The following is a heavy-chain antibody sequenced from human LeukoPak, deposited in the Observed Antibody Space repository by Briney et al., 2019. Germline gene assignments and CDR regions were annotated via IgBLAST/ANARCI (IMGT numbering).Heavy chain of an antibody. Sequence: GGSLGLSCAASGFTFSSYGMHWVRQAPGKGLEWVAVISYDGSNKYYADSVKGRFTISRDNSKNTLYLQMNSLRAEDTAVYYCAKGGCSSTSCYVWTSPDYWGQGTLVTVSS. CDR2: ISYDGSNK. V-gene: IGHV3-30*18. J-gene: IGHJ4*02. D-gene: IGHD2-2*01. CDR3: AKGGCSSTSCYVWTSPDY. CDR1: GFTFSSYG.